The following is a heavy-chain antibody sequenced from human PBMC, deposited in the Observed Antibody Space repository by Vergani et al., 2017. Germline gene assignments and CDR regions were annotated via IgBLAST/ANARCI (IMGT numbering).Heavy chain of an antibody. D-gene: IGHD2-2*01. CDR2: ISPHTGRT. J-gene: IGHJ2*01. CDR1: GYTFRNKD. V-gene: IGHV1-18*01. CDR3: ARNFLGRDIEVVPTAHFWLFDL. Sequence: QIQLVQSAAEVKKPGAALNVSCKASGYTFRNKDISWLRQAPGQGLEWMGSISPHTGRTNTAQQFQDRVIMTTDTSTSTAYLSLGTLTSDDTAVYFCARNFLGRDIEVVPTAHFWLFDLWGRGTRVTVSS.